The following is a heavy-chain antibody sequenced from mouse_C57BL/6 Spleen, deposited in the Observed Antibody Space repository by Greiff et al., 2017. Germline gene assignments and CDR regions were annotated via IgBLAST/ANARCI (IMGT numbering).Heavy chain of an antibody. V-gene: IGHV6-6*01. CDR3: TPLFYGSSWFAY. D-gene: IGHD1-1*01. Sequence: EVKLVESGGGLVQPGGSMKLSCAASGFTFSDAWMDWVRQSPETGLEWVAEIRHKANNHATYYAESVKGRFTISRDDSKSSVYLQMNSLRAEDTGIYYCTPLFYGSSWFAYWGQGTLVTVSA. J-gene: IGHJ3*01. CDR1: GFTFSDAW. CDR2: IRHKANNHAT.